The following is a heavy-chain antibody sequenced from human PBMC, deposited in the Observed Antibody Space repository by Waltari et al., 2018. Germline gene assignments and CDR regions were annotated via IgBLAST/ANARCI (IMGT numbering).Heavy chain of an antibody. CDR2: ISGPAHET. CDR1: GFPFAYYY. D-gene: IGHD1-1*01. Sequence: EVRLLESGGALVQPGGSLRLSCAASGFPFAYYYMVWVRQAPGRGLEWVSTISGPAHETVYADSVKGRFTISRDNSKTTLYLQMNSLRVEDTAMYYCANYGQLPSNGDYWGQGTLVTVSS. CDR3: ANYGQLPSNGDY. J-gene: IGHJ4*02. V-gene: IGHV3-23*01.